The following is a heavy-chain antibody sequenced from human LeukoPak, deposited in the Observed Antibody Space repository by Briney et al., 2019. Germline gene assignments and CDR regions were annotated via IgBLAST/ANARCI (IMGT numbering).Heavy chain of an antibody. J-gene: IGHJ6*02. CDR2: IVVGSGNT. V-gene: IGHV1-58*01. CDR1: GFTFTSSA. Sequence: SVKVSCKASGFTFTSSAVQWVRQARGQRLEWIGWIVVGSGNTNYAQKFQEGVTITKDMSTSTAYMELSSLRSEDTAVYYCAAGRGSYGWYYYGMDVWGQGTTVTVSS. D-gene: IGHD1-26*01. CDR3: AAGRGSYGWYYYGMDV.